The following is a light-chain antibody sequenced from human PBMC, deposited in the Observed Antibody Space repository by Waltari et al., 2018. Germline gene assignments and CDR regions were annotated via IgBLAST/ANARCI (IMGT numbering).Light chain of an antibody. V-gene: IGKV3-20*01. CDR3: QHYERLPAT. Sequence: EIVLTQSPGTLSLSPGERATISCRASQSVSRALARYQQKPGQAPRLLIYGASNRATGIPDRFSGSGSGTDFSLTISRLDPEDVAVYYCQHYERLPATFGQGTKVEIK. CDR2: GAS. CDR1: QSVSRA. J-gene: IGKJ1*01.